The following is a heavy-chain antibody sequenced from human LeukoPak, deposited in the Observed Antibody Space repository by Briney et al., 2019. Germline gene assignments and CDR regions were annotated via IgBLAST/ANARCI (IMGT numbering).Heavy chain of an antibody. J-gene: IGHJ4*02. D-gene: IGHD3-3*01. Sequence: PGRSLRLSCAASGFTFSSYGMHWVRQAPGKGLEWVAVISYDGSNKYYADSVKGRFTISRDNSKNSLYLQMNSLRAEDTAVYYCARTPGYDFWSGYYQRAYFDYWGQGTLVTVSS. CDR2: ISYDGSNK. CDR3: ARTPGYDFWSGYYQRAYFDY. V-gene: IGHV3-30*03. CDR1: GFTFSSYG.